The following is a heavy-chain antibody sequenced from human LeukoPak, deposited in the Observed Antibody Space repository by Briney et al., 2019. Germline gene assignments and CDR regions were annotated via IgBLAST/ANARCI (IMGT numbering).Heavy chain of an antibody. V-gene: IGHV3-33*06. D-gene: IGHD4-11*01. Sequence: PGGSLRLSCAASGFTFSHYGMHWVRQTPGAGLEWVAVIWSDGSDKYYAKPVKGRFTISRDNSKNSLFLQMNSLRAEDTAVYYCAKDAQRGFDYSNSLQNWGQGILVTVSS. CDR1: GFTFSHYG. J-gene: IGHJ1*01. CDR3: AKDAQRGFDYSNSLQN. CDR2: IWSDGSDK.